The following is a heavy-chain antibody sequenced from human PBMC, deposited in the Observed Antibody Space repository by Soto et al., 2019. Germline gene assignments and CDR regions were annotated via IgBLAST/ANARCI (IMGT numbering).Heavy chain of an antibody. CDR1: GDSISNSRW. CDR3: AYSTGWYRHDV. D-gene: IGHD6-19*01. V-gene: IGHV4-4*02. CDR2: IFHSGDT. Sequence: QVQLQESGPGLVKPSGTLSLTCAVSGDSISNSRWWTWVRQPPGKGLEWIGDIFHSGDTNYNPSLKSRVFISVDKSQNPFSLKVSPVTAADTAVYYSAYSTGWYRHDVWGQGTLVTVSS. J-gene: IGHJ3*01.